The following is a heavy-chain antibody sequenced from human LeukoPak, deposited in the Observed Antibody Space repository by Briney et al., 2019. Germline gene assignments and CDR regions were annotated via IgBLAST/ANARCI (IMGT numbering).Heavy chain of an antibody. J-gene: IGHJ4*02. D-gene: IGHD6-13*01. CDR3: ASRSSVAGTGPG. Sequence: QPGGSLRLSCAASGFTFSNYWMSWVRQAPGKGLEWVANIKQDGSEKYYVDSVKGRFTISRDNAKNSLYLEMNSLRAEDTAVYYCASRSSVAGTGPGWGQGTLVTVSS. CDR2: IKQDGSEK. V-gene: IGHV3-7*01. CDR1: GFTFSNYW.